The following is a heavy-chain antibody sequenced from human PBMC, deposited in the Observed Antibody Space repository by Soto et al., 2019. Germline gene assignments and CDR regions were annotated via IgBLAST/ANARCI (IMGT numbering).Heavy chain of an antibody. Sequence: SETLSLTCTVSGGSIRSGDYYWSWIRQPPGKGLEWIGYIYYSGSTYYNPSLKSRITISLDTSKNQFSLKLSSVTAADTAVYYCARGSSIAGLYYGMDVWGQGTKVTVSS. D-gene: IGHD6-6*01. CDR1: GGSIRSGDYY. V-gene: IGHV4-30-4*01. CDR3: ARGSSIAGLYYGMDV. CDR2: IYYSGST. J-gene: IGHJ6*02.